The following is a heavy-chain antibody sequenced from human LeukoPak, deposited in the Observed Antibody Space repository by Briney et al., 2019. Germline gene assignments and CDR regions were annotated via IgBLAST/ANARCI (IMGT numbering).Heavy chain of an antibody. Sequence: PGGSLRLSCAASGFTFSTSSMNWVRQPPGKGLEWIGSVCYSGSTYYNPSLKSRVTMSVDTSKNQFSLKLSSVTAADTAVYYCARQYSGDSRSPFFDYWGQGTLVTVSS. CDR1: GFTFSTSSMN. V-gene: IGHV4-39*01. J-gene: IGHJ4*02. CDR2: VCYSGST. D-gene: IGHD5-18*01. CDR3: ARQYSGDSRSPFFDY.